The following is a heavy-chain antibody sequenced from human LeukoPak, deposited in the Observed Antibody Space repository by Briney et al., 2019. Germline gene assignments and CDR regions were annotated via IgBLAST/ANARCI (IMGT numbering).Heavy chain of an antibody. V-gene: IGHV1-18*01. CDR1: GYTFTSYG. Sequence: ASVKVSCKASGYTFTSYGISWVRQAPGRGLEWMGWISAYNGNTNYAQKLQGRVTMTTDTSTSTAYMELRSLRSDDTAVYYCARGSYDFWSGYYQYYFDYWGQGTLVTVSS. J-gene: IGHJ4*02. CDR3: ARGSYDFWSGYYQYYFDY. D-gene: IGHD3-3*01. CDR2: ISAYNGNT.